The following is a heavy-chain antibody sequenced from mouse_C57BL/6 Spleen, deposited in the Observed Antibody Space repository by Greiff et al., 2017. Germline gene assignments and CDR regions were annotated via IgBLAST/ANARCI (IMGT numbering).Heavy chain of an antibody. V-gene: IGHV1-82*01. CDR2: IYPGDGDT. Sequence: QVQLQQSGPELVKPGASVKISCKASGYAFSSSWMNWVKQRPGKGLEWIGRIYPGDGDTNYNGKFKGKATLTADKSSSTAYMQLSSLTSVDSAVYFCARDFYFDYWGQGTTLTVSS. CDR3: ARDFYFDY. CDR1: GYAFSSSW. J-gene: IGHJ2*01.